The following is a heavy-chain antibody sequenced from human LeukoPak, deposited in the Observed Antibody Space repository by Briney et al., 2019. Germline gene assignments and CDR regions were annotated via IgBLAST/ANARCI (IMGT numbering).Heavy chain of an antibody. V-gene: IGHV1-18*01. CDR1: GYTFTSYA. CDR2: ISAYNGNT. CDR3: VRDDYDSPPYYFDF. D-gene: IGHD3-22*01. J-gene: IGHJ4*02. Sequence: ASVKVSCKASGYTFTSYAISWVRQAPGQGLEWLGWISAYNGNTHYAQKLQGRLTLTTDTSANTAYMELRSLRSDDTAVYFCVRDDYDSPPYYFDFWGQGTLVTVSS.